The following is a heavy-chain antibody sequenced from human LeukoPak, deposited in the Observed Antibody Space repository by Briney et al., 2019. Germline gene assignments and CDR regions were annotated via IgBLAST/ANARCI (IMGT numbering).Heavy chain of an antibody. Sequence: PSDTVSLTCAVYGGSFSGYYWSWIRQPPGKGLEWIGEINHSGRTNYNPSLKSRVTISVDTSKNQFSLKLSSVTAADTAVYYCARKAWLLHFDYWGQGTLVTVSS. CDR1: GGSFSGYY. CDR2: INHSGRT. CDR3: ARKAWLLHFDY. V-gene: IGHV4-34*01. D-gene: IGHD3-22*01. J-gene: IGHJ4*02.